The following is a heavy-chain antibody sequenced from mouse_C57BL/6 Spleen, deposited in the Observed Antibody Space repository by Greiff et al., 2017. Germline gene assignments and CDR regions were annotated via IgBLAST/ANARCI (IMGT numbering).Heavy chain of an antibody. CDR3: ARKLDREYYFDY. J-gene: IGHJ2*01. Sequence: VKLQESGAELVKPGASVKISCKASGYAFSSYWMNWVKQRPGKGLEWIGQIYPGDGDTNYNGKFKGKATLTADKSSSTAYMQLSSLTSEDSAVYFCARKLDREYYFDYWGQGTTLTVSS. V-gene: IGHV1-80*01. CDR1: GYAFSSYW. CDR2: IYPGDGDT. D-gene: IGHD3-3*01.